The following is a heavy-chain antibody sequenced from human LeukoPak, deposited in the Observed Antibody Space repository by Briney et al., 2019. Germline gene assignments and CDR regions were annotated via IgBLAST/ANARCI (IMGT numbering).Heavy chain of an antibody. D-gene: IGHD5-12*01. CDR2: IWYDGSNK. CDR3: TRAYSDYDDYFNY. V-gene: IGHV3-33*01. Sequence: GGSLRLSCAASGFTFSNYGMHWVRQAPGKGLEWVAVIWYDGSNKYYADSVKGRFTISRDNSKNTLYLQMNSLRVEDTAIYYCTRAYSDYDDYFNYWGQGTRVTVSS. CDR1: GFTFSNYG. J-gene: IGHJ4*02.